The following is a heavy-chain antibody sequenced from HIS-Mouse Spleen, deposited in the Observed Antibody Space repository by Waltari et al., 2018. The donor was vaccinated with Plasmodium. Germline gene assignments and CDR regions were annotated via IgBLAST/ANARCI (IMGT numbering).Heavy chain of an antibody. CDR2: IKQEGSEK. J-gene: IGHJ2*01. CDR1: VYPFTAYY. V-gene: IGHV3-7*02. Sequence: VQLVQSGAEVKKPGASVKVSCKASVYPFTAYYMHWVRQAPGQGLEWVANIKQEGSEKYYVDSVKGRFTISRDNAKNSLYLQMNSLRAEDTAVYYCASSWYWYFDLWGRGTLVTVSS. D-gene: IGHD6-13*01. CDR3: ASSWYWYFDL.